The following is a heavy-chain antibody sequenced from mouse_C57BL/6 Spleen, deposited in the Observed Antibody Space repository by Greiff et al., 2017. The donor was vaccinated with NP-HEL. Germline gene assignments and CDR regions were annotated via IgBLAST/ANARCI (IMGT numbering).Heavy chain of an antibody. CDR2: IYPGDGDT. D-gene: IGHD2-12*01. CDR3: ARELAGDY. Sequence: QVTLKESGPELVKPGASVKISCKASGYAFSSSWMNWVKQRPGKGLEWIGRIYPGDGDTNYNGKFKGKATLTADKSSSTAYMQLSSLTSEDSAVYFCARELAGDYWGQGTTLTVSS. J-gene: IGHJ2*01. V-gene: IGHV1-82*01. CDR1: GYAFSSSW.